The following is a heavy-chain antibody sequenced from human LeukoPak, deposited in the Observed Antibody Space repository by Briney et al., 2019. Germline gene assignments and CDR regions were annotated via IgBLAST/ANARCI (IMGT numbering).Heavy chain of an antibody. CDR1: GYTFNGYY. J-gene: IGHJ4*02. Sequence: ASVKVSCKASGYTFNGYYIHWVRQAPGQGLEWMGYTNPYSGGTNYAQKFQGRVTMTRDTSISTAYMELSRLRSDDTAVYYCARVKRGERPTYAFDYWGQGTLVTVSS. CDR2: TNPYSGGT. V-gene: IGHV1-2*02. CDR3: ARVKRGERPTYAFDY. D-gene: IGHD3-10*01.